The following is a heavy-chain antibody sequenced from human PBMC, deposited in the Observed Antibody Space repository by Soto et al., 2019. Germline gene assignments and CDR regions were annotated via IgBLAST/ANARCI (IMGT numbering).Heavy chain of an antibody. CDR1: GFTFSNAW. D-gene: IGHD3-22*01. J-gene: IGHJ3*02. Sequence: GGSLRLSCAASGFTFSNAWMSWVRQAPGKGLEWVGRIKSKTDGGTTDYAAPVKGRFTISRDDSKNTLYLQMNSLKTEDTAVYYCTTGAEFSSGYYYVAYDAFDIWGQGTMV. CDR2: IKSKTDGGTT. CDR3: TTGAEFSSGYYYVAYDAFDI. V-gene: IGHV3-15*01.